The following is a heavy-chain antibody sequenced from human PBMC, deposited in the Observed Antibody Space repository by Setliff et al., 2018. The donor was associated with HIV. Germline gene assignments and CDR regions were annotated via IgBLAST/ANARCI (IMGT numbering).Heavy chain of an antibody. J-gene: IGHJ3*02. CDR3: ARTGYAFDI. Sequence: SETLSLTCTVSGGSMNENHWSWLRQSPGKGLERIAYIHTSGSTYFNPSFISRVTISIDSSKNQFSLKLMSLTAADTAVYYCARTGYAFDIWGRGTMVTVSS. V-gene: IGHV4-4*08. CDR2: IHTSGST. CDR1: GGSMNENH.